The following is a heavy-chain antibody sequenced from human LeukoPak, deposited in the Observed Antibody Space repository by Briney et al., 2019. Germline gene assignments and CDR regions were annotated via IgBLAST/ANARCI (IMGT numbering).Heavy chain of an antibody. CDR3: ARIPPTQHTYAFDI. J-gene: IGHJ3*02. Sequence: ASVTVSCTASGYTFTSYGISWVRQAPGQGLEWMGWISAYNGNTNYAQKLQGRVTMTTDTSTSTAYMELRSLRSDDTAVYYCARIPPTQHTYAFDIWGQGTMVTVSS. V-gene: IGHV1-18*01. D-gene: IGHD2-2*02. CDR2: ISAYNGNT. CDR1: GYTFTSYG.